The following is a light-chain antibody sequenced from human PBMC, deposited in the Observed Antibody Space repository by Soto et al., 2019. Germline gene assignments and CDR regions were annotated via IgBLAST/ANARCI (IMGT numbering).Light chain of an antibody. J-gene: IGKJ1*01. CDR1: QSVSSY. V-gene: IGKV3-11*01. CDR2: DAS. Sequence: EIVLTQSPATLSLSPGERATLSCRASQSVSSYLAWYQQKPGQAPRLLIYDASNRATGIPARFSGSGSGTDFTLTISSLEPDDFAVYYCQRRSNWPPTFGQGTKVEIK. CDR3: QRRSNWPPT.